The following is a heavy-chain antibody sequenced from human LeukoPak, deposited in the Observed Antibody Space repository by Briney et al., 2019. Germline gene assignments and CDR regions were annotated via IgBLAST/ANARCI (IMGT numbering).Heavy chain of an antibody. J-gene: IGHJ3*02. Sequence: GGSLRLSCVVSAFTFSGYSMHWVRQAPGKGLEWVAFISHNGSNEYCADSLNGRFTISRDNYKNTLFLQMNSLTPEDTAVYYFARGGYDYNWYDAFDMGGEGTMVT. V-gene: IGHV3-30*04. CDR2: ISHNGSNE. CDR1: AFTFSGYS. D-gene: IGHD1-1*01. CDR3: ARGGYDYNWYDAFDM.